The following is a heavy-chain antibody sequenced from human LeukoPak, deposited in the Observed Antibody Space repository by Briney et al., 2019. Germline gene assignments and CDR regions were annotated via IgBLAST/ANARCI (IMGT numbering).Heavy chain of an antibody. D-gene: IGHD6-19*01. CDR1: GASISSYY. J-gene: IGHJ4*02. Sequence: SETLSLTCTVSGASISSYYWSWIRQPAGKGLEWIGRIDGSGNTNYNPSLKSRISVSVDTSKDQVSLKLSYVTAADTAVYYCARDGGSGWFDYWGQGTLVTVSS. V-gene: IGHV4-4*07. CDR3: ARDGGSGWFDY. CDR2: IDGSGNT.